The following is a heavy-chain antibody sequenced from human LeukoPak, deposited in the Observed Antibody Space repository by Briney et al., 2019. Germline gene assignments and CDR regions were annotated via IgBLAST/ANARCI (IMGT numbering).Heavy chain of an antibody. V-gene: IGHV4-59*01. Sequence: PSETLSLTRTVSGGSISSYYWSWLRQPPGKGLEWIGYIYYSGSTNYNPSLKSRVTISVDTSNNQFSLKLSSVTAADTAVYYCARDSPMTTVTIDYYYMDVWGKGTTVTVSS. CDR2: IYYSGST. CDR1: GGSISSYY. CDR3: ARDSPMTTVTIDYYYMDV. D-gene: IGHD4-17*01. J-gene: IGHJ6*03.